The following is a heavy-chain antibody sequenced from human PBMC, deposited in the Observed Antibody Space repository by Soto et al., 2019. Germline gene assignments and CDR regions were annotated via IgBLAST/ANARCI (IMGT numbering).Heavy chain of an antibody. Sequence: SETLPHTCTVSGGSISSYYWSWIRQPPGKGLEWIGYTYYSGSTNYNPSLKSRVTISVDTSKNQFSLKLSSVTAADTAVYYCARDQGLQYYYGSGSYSGQYYYYYGMDVWGQGTTVTVSS. D-gene: IGHD3-10*01. J-gene: IGHJ6*02. CDR1: GGSISSYY. V-gene: IGHV4-59*01. CDR3: ARDQGLQYYYGSGSYSGQYYYYYGMDV. CDR2: TYYSGST.